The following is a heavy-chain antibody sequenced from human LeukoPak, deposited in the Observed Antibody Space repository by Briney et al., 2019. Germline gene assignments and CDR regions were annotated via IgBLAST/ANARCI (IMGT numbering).Heavy chain of an antibody. CDR2: LYYSGST. D-gene: IGHD6-6*01. V-gene: IGHV4-59*01. J-gene: IGHJ4*02. CDR3: ARRHVEYSSSSDPYYFDY. Sequence: PSQTLSLTCTVSGGSISSYYWTWIRQPPGKGLEWIGSLYYSGSTNYNPSLKSRVTISVDTSKNQFSLKLSSVTAADTAVYYCARRHVEYSSSSDPYYFDYWGQGTLVTVSS. CDR1: GGSISSYY.